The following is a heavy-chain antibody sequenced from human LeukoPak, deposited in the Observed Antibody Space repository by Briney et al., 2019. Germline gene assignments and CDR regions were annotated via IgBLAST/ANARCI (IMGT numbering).Heavy chain of an antibody. CDR1: GGTFTNSA. Sequence: GASVKVSCKASGGTFTNSAISWVRQAPGQGLEWMGGIIPFYGTTNYAQKFQGKVTITADESTTTAYMVLSSLTSDDTAVYYCARPSRPDYHFWSGSLDYWGQGTLVTVST. J-gene: IGHJ4*02. V-gene: IGHV1-69*13. CDR3: ARPSRPDYHFWSGSLDY. CDR2: IIPFYGTT. D-gene: IGHD3-3*02.